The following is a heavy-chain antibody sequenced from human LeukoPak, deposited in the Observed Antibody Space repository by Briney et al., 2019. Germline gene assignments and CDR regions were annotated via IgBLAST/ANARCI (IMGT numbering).Heavy chain of an antibody. V-gene: IGHV3-33*06. J-gene: IGHJ6*02. CDR2: IWYDGSNK. CDR3: AKYSSSTNYYYGMDV. D-gene: IGHD6-6*01. Sequence: GGSLRLSCAASGFTFSSYGMHWVRQAPGKGLEWVAVIWYDGSNKYYGDSVKGRFTICRDNSKNTVYLQMNSLRAEDTAVYYCAKYSSSTNYYYGMDVWGQGTTVTVSS. CDR1: GFTFSSYG.